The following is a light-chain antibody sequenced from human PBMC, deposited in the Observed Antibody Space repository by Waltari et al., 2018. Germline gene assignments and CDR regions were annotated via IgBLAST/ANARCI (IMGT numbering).Light chain of an antibody. J-gene: IGLJ2*01. CDR3: YSAADNNQNVV. Sequence: SYELTQPSSVSVSPGQTARITCAGDVLATKYARWFQQKPGQAPVLVIYKDSGRPSGIPERFSGSSSGTTVTLTISGAQVEDEADYYCYSAADNNQNVVFGGGTKLTVL. CDR1: VLATKY. V-gene: IGLV3-27*01. CDR2: KDS.